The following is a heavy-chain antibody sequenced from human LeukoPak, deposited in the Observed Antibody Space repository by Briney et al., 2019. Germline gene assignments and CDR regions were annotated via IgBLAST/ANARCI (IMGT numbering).Heavy chain of an antibody. CDR2: IRQDGSTK. V-gene: IGHV3-7*01. Sequence: GGSLRLSCAASGFTFSDHWMSWVRQAPGKGLEWVANIRQDGSTKFYADSAKGRFTISRDNAKNSVFLQMDNLTPDDTAVYYCARAVDLADYWGQGTLVTVSS. CDR1: GFTFSDHW. CDR3: ARAVDLADY. J-gene: IGHJ4*02.